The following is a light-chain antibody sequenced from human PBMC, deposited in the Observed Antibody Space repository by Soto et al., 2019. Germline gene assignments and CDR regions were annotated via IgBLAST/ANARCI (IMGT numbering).Light chain of an antibody. V-gene: IGKV1-5*03. CDR1: QSISSW. Sequence: DIQMTQSPSTLSASVGDRVTITCRASQSISSWLAWYQQKPGKAPKLLIYKASSLESGVPSRISESESGTEFNLTKSSLEPEEFASDSLQQYNSLYTFGQGTKLEIK. CDR3: QQYNSLYT. J-gene: IGKJ2*01. CDR2: KAS.